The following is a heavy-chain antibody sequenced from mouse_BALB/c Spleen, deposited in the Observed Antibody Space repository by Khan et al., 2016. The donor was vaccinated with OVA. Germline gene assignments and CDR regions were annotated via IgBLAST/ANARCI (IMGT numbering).Heavy chain of an antibody. CDR3: ATSYFYGYYFDY. J-gene: IGHJ2*01. CDR2: ISGDSNTI. V-gene: IGHV5-17*02. D-gene: IGHD1-1*01. Sequence: EVELVESGGGLVQPGGSRKLSCAASGFTFSSYRMHWVRQAPEKGLEWVAYISGDSNTIYYADTVKGRFTISRDNPKNTLFLQMTSLMSEDTARYYCATSYFYGYYFDYWGPGTTLTVSS. CDR1: GFTFSSYR.